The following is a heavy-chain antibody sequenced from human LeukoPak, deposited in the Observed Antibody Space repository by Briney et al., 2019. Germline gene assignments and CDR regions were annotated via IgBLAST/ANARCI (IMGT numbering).Heavy chain of an antibody. J-gene: IGHJ4*02. V-gene: IGHV3-30*04. Sequence: PGGSLRLSCAASAFTFSDYTMHWVRQAPGKGLERVAVISYDGSQKYYADSVKGRFTISRDNSKNTVYLQMNSLGDEDTAVFYCARANSSSWHYFDYWGQGTLVTVSS. CDR2: ISYDGSQK. CDR3: ARANSSSWHYFDY. D-gene: IGHD6-13*01. CDR1: AFTFSDYT.